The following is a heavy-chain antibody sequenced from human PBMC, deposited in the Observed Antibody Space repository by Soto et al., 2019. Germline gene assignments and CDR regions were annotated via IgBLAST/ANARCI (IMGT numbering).Heavy chain of an antibody. CDR2: IFPNSGAT. Sequence: QVQLVQSGAEVKKPGASVKVSCKASGYSFTGYYMYWGRQAPGQGLEWMGWIFPNSGATNYNQKFQGRVTMTSDTSITTAYMELSRLRSDDTAVYYCAREALPWRGTQDYWGQGTLVTVSS. J-gene: IGHJ4*02. V-gene: IGHV1-2*02. CDR3: AREALPWRGTQDY. CDR1: GYSFTGYY. D-gene: IGHD1-1*01.